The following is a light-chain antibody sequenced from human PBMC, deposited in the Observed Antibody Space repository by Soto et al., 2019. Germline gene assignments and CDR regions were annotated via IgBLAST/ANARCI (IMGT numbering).Light chain of an antibody. CDR2: DAS. J-gene: IGKJ4*01. CDR3: QQSHSYPYT. Sequence: AIPLTQSPSSLSASVGDRVIINCRASQGINSALVWYQQKPGKPPKLLVYDASSLEGGVPSRFSGSRYGTYFTLTISSLQPENFATYYCQQSHSYPYTFGGGTRVEMK. V-gene: IGKV1-13*02. CDR1: QGINSA.